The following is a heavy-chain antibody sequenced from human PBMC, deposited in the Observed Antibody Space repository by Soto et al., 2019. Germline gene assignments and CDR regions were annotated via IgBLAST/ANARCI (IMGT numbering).Heavy chain of an antibody. J-gene: IGHJ6*02. Sequence: ASVKVSCKPSGYTFTSYGISWVRQAPGQGLEWMGWISVYNGNTNYAQKLQGRVTMTTDTSTSTAYMELRSLRPDDTAVYYCARGGHLLWPHYYYGMDVWGQGTTVTVSS. CDR3: ARGGHLLWPHYYYGMDV. CDR2: ISVYNGNT. CDR1: GYTFTSYG. D-gene: IGHD3-10*01. V-gene: IGHV1-18*01.